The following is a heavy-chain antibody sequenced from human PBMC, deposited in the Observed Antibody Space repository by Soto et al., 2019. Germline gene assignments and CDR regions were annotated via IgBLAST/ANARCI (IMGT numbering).Heavy chain of an antibody. CDR1: GGTFSSHA. CDR3: ARGDPYSSSWPINWFDP. Sequence: SVKVSCKASGGTFSSHAISWVRQAPGQGLEWMGGIIPIFGTANYAQKFQGRVTITADKSTSTAYMELSSLRSEDTAVYYCARGDPYSSSWPINWFDPWGQGTLVTVSS. CDR2: IIPIFGTA. D-gene: IGHD6-13*01. J-gene: IGHJ5*02. V-gene: IGHV1-69*06.